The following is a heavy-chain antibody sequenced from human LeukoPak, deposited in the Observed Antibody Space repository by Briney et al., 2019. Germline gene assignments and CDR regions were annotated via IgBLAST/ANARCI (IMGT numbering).Heavy chain of an antibody. V-gene: IGHV3-66*01. CDR1: GFTVSSNY. CDR3: AKSPLYCSSTRYYTSQVVYYMDV. CDR2: IYSGGST. Sequence: GGSLRLSCAASGFTVSSNYMSWVRQAPGKGLEWVSVIYSGGSTYYADSVKGRFTISRDNSKNTLYLQMNSLRAEDTAVYYCAKSPLYCSSTRYYTSQVVYYMDVWGKGTTVIVSS. J-gene: IGHJ6*03. D-gene: IGHD2-2*01.